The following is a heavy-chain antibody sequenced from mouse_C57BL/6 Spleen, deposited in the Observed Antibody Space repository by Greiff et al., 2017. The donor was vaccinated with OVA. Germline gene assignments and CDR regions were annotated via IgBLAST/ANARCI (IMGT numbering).Heavy chain of an antibody. J-gene: IGHJ1*03. Sequence: QVQLQQPGAELVKPGASVKLSCKASGYTFTSYWMQWVKQRPGQGLEWIGEIDPSDSYTNYNQKFKGKATLTVDTSSSTAYMQLSSLTSEDSAVYYCARGGPYGSSYVDWYFDVWGTGTTVTVSS. D-gene: IGHD1-1*01. CDR2: IDPSDSYT. CDR3: ARGGPYGSSYVDWYFDV. CDR1: GYTFTSYW. V-gene: IGHV1-50*01.